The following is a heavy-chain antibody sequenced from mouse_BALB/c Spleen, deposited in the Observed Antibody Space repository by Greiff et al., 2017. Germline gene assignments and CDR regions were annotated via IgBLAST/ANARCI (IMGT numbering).Heavy chain of an antibody. V-gene: IGHV3-2*02. D-gene: IGHD1-1*01. CDR3: ARGVLRSFAY. J-gene: IGHJ3*01. CDR2: ISYSGST. Sequence: EVQLQESGPGLVKPSQSLSLTCTVTGYSITSDYAWNWIRQFPGNKLEWMGYISYSGSTSYNPSLKSRISITRDTSKNQFFLQLNSVTTEDTATYYCARGVLRSFAYWGQGTLVTVSA. CDR1: GYSITSDYA.